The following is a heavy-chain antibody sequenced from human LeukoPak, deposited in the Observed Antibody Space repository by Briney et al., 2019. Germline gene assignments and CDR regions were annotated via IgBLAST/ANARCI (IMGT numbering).Heavy chain of an antibody. CDR3: ARQDSKDYYYYMDV. V-gene: IGHV3-21*01. CDR1: GFTFSSYS. D-gene: IGHD4-11*01. J-gene: IGHJ6*03. CDR2: ISSSSYI. Sequence: GGSLRLSCAASGFTFSSYSMNWVRQAPGKGLEWVSSISSSSYIYYADSVKGRFTISRDNAKNSLYLQMNSLRAEDTAVYYCARQDSKDYYYYMDVWGKGTTVTVSS.